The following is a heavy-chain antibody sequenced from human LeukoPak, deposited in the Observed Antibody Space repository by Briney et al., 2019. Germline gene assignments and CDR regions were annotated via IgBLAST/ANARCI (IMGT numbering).Heavy chain of an antibody. Sequence: PGRSLRLSCAASGFTFSSYAMSWVRQAPGKGLEWVSAVSGSGGSTYYADSVKGRFTISRDNSKNTLYLQMNSLRAEDTAVYYCAKKEVPAAGNHFDYWGQGTLVTVSS. CDR3: AKKEVPAAGNHFDY. V-gene: IGHV3-23*01. CDR1: GFTFSSYA. CDR2: VSGSGGST. D-gene: IGHD2-2*01. J-gene: IGHJ4*02.